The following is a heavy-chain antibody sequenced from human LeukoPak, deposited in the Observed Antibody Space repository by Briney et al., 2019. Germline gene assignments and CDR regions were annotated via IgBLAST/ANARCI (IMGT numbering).Heavy chain of an antibody. D-gene: IGHD6-6*01. CDR2: IYSSGGT. Sequence: SETLSLTCTVSGGSISGSSYYWSWIRQPPKKGLEYIGNIYSSGGTYYNPSPSSRLTISIDTSKNKFSLKLTSLTAADTAIYYCARRGHSSSSGGFDYWGQGTQVTVSS. J-gene: IGHJ4*02. CDR3: ARRGHSSSSGGFDY. V-gene: IGHV4-39*01. CDR1: GGSISGSSYY.